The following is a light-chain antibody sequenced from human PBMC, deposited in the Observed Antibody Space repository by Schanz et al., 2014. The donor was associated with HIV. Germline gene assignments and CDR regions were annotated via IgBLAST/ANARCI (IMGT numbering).Light chain of an antibody. CDR3: QQRDNWPLT. Sequence: EIVMTQSPATLYVSPGEGATLSCRASQSISNNLAWYQHKPGQAPRLLIYGAFTRATGIPARFSGSGSGTDFTLIISSLEPEDSALYYCQQRDNWPLTFGGGTKVEIK. CDR1: QSISNN. J-gene: IGKJ4*01. V-gene: IGKV3-15*01. CDR2: GAF.